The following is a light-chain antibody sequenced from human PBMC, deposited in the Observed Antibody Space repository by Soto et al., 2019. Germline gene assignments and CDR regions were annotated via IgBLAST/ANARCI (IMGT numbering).Light chain of an antibody. Sequence: QSVLTQPASVSGSPGQSITISCTGTSSDVGHYNFVSWYQQHPGKAPKLMIYEVNSRPSGVSSRFSGSKSGNTASLTISGLQAEDEADYYCTSYTNIKTWVFGGGTKVTVL. V-gene: IGLV2-14*01. CDR2: EVN. CDR1: SSDVGHYNF. CDR3: TSYTNIKTWV. J-gene: IGLJ3*02.